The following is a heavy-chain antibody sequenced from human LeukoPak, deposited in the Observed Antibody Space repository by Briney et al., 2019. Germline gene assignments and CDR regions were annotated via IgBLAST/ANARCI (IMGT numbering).Heavy chain of an antibody. D-gene: IGHD2-2*01. Sequence: ASVKVSCKASGYTFTGYYMHWVRQAPGQGREWMGWINPNSGGTNYAQKFQGRVTMTRDTSISTAYMELSRLRSDDTAVYYCARDVVVVPAAISHDAFDIWGQGTMVTVSS. CDR2: INPNSGGT. V-gene: IGHV1-2*02. J-gene: IGHJ3*02. CDR1: GYTFTGYY. CDR3: ARDVVVVPAAISHDAFDI.